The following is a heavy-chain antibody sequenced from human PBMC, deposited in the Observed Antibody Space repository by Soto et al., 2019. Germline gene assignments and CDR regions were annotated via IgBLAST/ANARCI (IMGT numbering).Heavy chain of an antibody. CDR2: IYWNDDK. J-gene: IGHJ4*02. D-gene: IGHD1-26*01. CDR3: VNGHASYPSDY. CDR1: GFSLSTFGMG. Sequence: QITLKESGPTLVKPTQTLTLTCTFSGFSLSTFGMGVGWIRQPPGKALEWLALIYWNDDKSYSPSLNSRLTIAKDTSKNLLVLTMTNVDPVDAATYYCVNGHASYPSDYWGQGTLVTVSS. V-gene: IGHV2-5*01.